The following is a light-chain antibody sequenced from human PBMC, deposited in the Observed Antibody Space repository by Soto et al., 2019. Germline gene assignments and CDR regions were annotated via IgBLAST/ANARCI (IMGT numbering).Light chain of an antibody. V-gene: IGKV1-5*03. CDR1: QTIDSW. CDR3: QQYHIYSGT. J-gene: IGKJ1*01. CDR2: KAS. Sequence: DIQMTQSHSTLSASVCDRVTITCRASQTIDSWLAWYQQRPGKPPNLLIYKASTLASGVPSRFSGSGSGTEFTLTINSLQPDHFATYYCQQYHIYSGTFGQGTKVDI.